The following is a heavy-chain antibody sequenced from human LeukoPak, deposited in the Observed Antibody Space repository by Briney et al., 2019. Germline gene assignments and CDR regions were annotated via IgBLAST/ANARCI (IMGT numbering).Heavy chain of an antibody. CDR2: IKQDGSEK. CDR1: GFTFSSYW. V-gene: IGHV3-7*01. Sequence: GGSLRLSCAASGFTFSSYWMSWVRQAPGKGLEWVANIKQDGSEKYYVDSVKGRFTISRDNAKNSLCLQMNSLRAEDTAVYYCASGYYDFWSGYSHSYYFDYWGQGTLVTVSS. J-gene: IGHJ4*02. CDR3: ASGYYDFWSGYSHSYYFDY. D-gene: IGHD3-3*01.